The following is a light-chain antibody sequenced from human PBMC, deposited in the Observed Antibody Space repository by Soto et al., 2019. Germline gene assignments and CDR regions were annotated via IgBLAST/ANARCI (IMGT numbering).Light chain of an antibody. Sequence: QSALTQPASVTGSPGQSVTISCSGSSSDVGAYNYVSWYQRHPDKAPKLMIYDVTNRPSGVSNRFSGSKSGNTASLTISGLQAEVEADYFCSSYTSSSTVVFGGGTQLTVL. CDR2: DVT. J-gene: IGLJ7*01. CDR1: SSDVGAYNY. CDR3: SSYTSSSTVV. V-gene: IGLV2-14*01.